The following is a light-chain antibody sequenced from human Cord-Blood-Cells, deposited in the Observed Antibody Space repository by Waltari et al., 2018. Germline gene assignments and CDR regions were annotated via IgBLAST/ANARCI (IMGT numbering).Light chain of an antibody. J-gene: IGLJ7*01. CDR1: RSNIGAGYA. CDR3: QSYDSSLSGYAV. V-gene: IGLV1-40*01. CDR2: GNS. Sequence: QSVLTQPPSVSGAPGQRVTIPCTGSRSNIGAGYAGHWYQQLPGTAPKLLIYGNSNRPSGVPDRFSGSKSGTSASLAITGLQAEDEADYYGQSYDSSLSGYAVFGGGTQLTVL.